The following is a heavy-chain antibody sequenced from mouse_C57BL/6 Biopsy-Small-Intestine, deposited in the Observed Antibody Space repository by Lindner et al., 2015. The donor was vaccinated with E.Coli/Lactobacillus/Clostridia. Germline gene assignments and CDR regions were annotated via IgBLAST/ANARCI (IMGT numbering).Heavy chain of an antibody. V-gene: IGHV1-63*01. CDR2: IYPGGDYT. J-gene: IGHJ3*01. CDR3: ARRDYSDSWFAY. Sequence: VQLQESGAELVRPGTSVKMSCKASGYTFTNYWIGWAKQRPGHGLEWIGDIYPGGDYTNFNEKFKDKATLTADKSSSAAYMQLSSLTSEDSAIYYCARRDYSDSWFAYWGPRDSGHCLC. D-gene: IGHD2-12*01. CDR1: GYTFTNYW.